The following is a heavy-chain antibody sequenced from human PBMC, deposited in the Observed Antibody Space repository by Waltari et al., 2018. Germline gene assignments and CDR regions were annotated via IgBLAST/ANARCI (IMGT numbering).Heavy chain of an antibody. V-gene: IGHV4-4*07. CDR3: ARDGIFGVAAPGMDV. CDR1: GGSISSYY. D-gene: IGHD3-3*01. Sequence: QVQLQESGPGLVKPSETLSLTCTVSGGSISSYYWSWIRQPAGQGLAWIGRIYTRGSTNYNPSLKSRVIMSVDTSKNQFSLKLSSVTAADTAVYYCARDGIFGVAAPGMDVWGQGTTVTVSS. CDR2: IYTRGST. J-gene: IGHJ6*02.